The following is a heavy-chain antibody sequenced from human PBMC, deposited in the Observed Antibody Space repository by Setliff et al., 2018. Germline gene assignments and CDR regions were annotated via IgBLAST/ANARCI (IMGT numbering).Heavy chain of an antibody. D-gene: IGHD5-18*01. Sequence: SETLSLTCTVSGGSISSHYWSWIRQPPGKGLEWIGYIYYSGSTNYNPSLESRVTISVDTSKNQFSLKLSSVTAADTAVYYCARDNVDTAMGLSYYYYYYMDVWGKGTTVTVSS. CDR3: ARDNVDTAMGLSYYYYYYMDV. CDR2: IYYSGST. J-gene: IGHJ6*03. V-gene: IGHV4-59*11. CDR1: GGSISSHY.